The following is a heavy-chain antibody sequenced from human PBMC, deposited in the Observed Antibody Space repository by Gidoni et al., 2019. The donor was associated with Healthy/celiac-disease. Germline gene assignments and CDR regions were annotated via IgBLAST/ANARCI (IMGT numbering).Heavy chain of an antibody. CDR1: GFTFSSYS. CDR3: ARVLLRRWFDP. Sequence: EVQLVESGGGLVQPGGSLRLSCAASGFTFSSYSMNWVRQAPGKGLEWVSYISSSSSTIYYADSVKGRFTISRDNAKISLYPQMNSLRDEDTAVYYCARVLLRRWFDPWGQGTLVTVSS. D-gene: IGHD2-15*01. J-gene: IGHJ5*02. V-gene: IGHV3-48*02. CDR2: ISSSSSTI.